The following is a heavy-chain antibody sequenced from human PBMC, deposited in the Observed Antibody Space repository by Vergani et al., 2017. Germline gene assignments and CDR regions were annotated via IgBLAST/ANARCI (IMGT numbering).Heavy chain of an antibody. J-gene: IGHJ2*01. CDR2: IRYDGSNT. CDR1: GFTFSNYG. CDR3: VKDIAASGNYWYFDL. D-gene: IGHD6-13*01. Sequence: QVQLVESRGGVVQPGGSLRLSCGASGFTFSNYGMHWVRQAPGKGLEWVTFIRYDGSNTYYADSVKGRFTISRDNAKNSLYLQMNSLRAEDTALYYCVKDIAASGNYWYFDLWGRGTLVTVSS. V-gene: IGHV3-30*02.